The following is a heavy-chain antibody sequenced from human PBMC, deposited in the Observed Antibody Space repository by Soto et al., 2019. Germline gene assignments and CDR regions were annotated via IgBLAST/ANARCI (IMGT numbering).Heavy chain of an antibody. J-gene: IGHJ4*02. CDR2: ISSSGSTA. V-gene: IGHV3-48*03. D-gene: IGHD3-10*01. CDR3: TRAAWFPYLSFY. Sequence: GGSLRLSCAASGFTFSRFELHWVRRAPGKGLEWISYISSSGSTAYYASSVEGRFTISRDNANNSVYLQMDSLRAEDTALYYCTRAAWFPYLSFYWGQGALVTVSS. CDR1: GFTFSRFE.